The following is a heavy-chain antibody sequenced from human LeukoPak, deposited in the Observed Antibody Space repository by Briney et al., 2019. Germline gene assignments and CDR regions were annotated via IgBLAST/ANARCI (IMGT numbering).Heavy chain of an antibody. CDR3: ARDRDSSGWYWAFDI. J-gene: IGHJ3*02. CDR2: IKQDGSEK. D-gene: IGHD6-19*01. Sequence: GGSLRLSCAASGFTFSSYAMHWVRQAPGKGLEWVANIKQDGSEKYYVDSVKGRFTISRDNAKNSLYLQMNSLRAEDTAVYYCARDRDSSGWYWAFDIWGQGTMVTVSS. V-gene: IGHV3-7*01. CDR1: GFTFSSYA.